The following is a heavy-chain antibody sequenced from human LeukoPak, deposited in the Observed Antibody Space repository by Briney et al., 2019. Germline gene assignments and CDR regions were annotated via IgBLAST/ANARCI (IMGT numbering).Heavy chain of an antibody. V-gene: IGHV3-74*01. J-gene: IGHJ4*02. D-gene: IGHD4-23*01. Sequence: GGSLRLSCAVSGFTFSNYWMHWVRQGPGKGLVWVSRINSDGRIASYADSVKGRFTISRDNAKNTLYLQMNSLRAEDTAVYYCARDLRTPSDTNIAIDYWGQGTLVTVSS. CDR1: GFTFSNYW. CDR2: INSDGRIA. CDR3: ARDLRTPSDTNIAIDY.